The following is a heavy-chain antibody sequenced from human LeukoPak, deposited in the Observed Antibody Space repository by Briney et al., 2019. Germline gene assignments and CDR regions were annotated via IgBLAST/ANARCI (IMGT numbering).Heavy chain of an antibody. Sequence: GASVKVSCKASGYIFITYHIHWVRQAPGRGLEWMGIINPSGGSTSYAQKFQGRVTMTRDTSTSTVYMELSSLRSEDTAVYYCARSRSSGATDYWGQGTLVTVSS. CDR1: GYIFITYH. J-gene: IGHJ4*02. CDR3: ARSRSSGATDY. D-gene: IGHD1-26*01. CDR2: INPSGGST. V-gene: IGHV1-46*01.